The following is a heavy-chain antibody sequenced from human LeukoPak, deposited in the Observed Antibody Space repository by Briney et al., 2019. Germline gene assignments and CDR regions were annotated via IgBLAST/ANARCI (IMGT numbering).Heavy chain of an antibody. CDR3: ARFQNEYYYDSSGYYPRTDFDY. J-gene: IGHJ4*02. CDR2: INHSGST. V-gene: IGHV4-34*01. D-gene: IGHD3-22*01. CDR1: GGSFSGYY. Sequence: SETLSLTCAVYGGSFSGYYWSWIRQPPGKGLEWIGEINHSGSTNYNPSLKSRVTISVDTSKNQFSPKLSSVTAADTAVYYCARFQNEYYYDSSGYYPRTDFDYWGQGTLVTVSS.